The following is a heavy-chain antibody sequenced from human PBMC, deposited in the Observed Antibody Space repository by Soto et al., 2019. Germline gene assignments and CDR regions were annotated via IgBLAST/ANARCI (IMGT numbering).Heavy chain of an antibody. Sequence: QVQLVQSGAEVKQPGASVKVSCKASGYTFTSYDINWVRQATGQGLEWMGWMNPNSGNTGYAQKFQGRVTMTRNTSISTAYMELSSLRSEDTAVYYCARAYCGGDCYLDYYYGMDVWGQGTTVTVSS. CDR2: MNPNSGNT. D-gene: IGHD2-21*02. CDR3: ARAYCGGDCYLDYYYGMDV. CDR1: GYTFTSYD. V-gene: IGHV1-8*01. J-gene: IGHJ6*02.